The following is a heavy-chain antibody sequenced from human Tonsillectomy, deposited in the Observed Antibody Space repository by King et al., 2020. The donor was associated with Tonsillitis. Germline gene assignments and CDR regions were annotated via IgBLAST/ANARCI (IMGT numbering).Heavy chain of an antibody. D-gene: IGHD3-3*01. Sequence: QLVQSGAEVKKPGSSVKVSCKASAGTFSSYALSWVRQAPGQGLEWMGRIIPLLGIANYAQKFQGRVTIIADKSTSTAYMALSSLRSEDTAVYYCARDDSVTAVFFGYYGMDVWGQGTTVTVSS. CDR2: IIPLLGIA. J-gene: IGHJ6*02. CDR1: AGTFSSYA. V-gene: IGHV1-69*04. CDR3: ARDDSVTAVFFGYYGMDV.